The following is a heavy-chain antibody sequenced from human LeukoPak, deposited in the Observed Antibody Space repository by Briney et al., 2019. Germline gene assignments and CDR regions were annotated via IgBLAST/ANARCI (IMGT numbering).Heavy chain of an antibody. CDR1: GYTFTSYD. D-gene: IGHD5-12*01. J-gene: IGHJ4*02. CDR2: MNPNSGHA. V-gene: IGHV1-8*01. Sequence: ASVKVSCKASGYTFTSYDIHWVRQAAGHGLEWMGWMNPNSGHAGHAQKFQGRFTMTWDTSITTAYMELRSLRSEDTAVYYCAREYRHQPDWGQGTLVTVSS. CDR3: AREYRHQPD.